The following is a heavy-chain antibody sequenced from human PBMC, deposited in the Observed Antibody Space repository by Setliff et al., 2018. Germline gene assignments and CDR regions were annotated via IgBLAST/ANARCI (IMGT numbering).Heavy chain of an antibody. CDR2: IYHSGST. Sequence: SETLSLTCAVSGYSISSGYYWGWIRQPPGKGLEWIGSIYHSGSTYYNPSLKSRVTISVDTSKNQFSLKLTSVTAADMAVYYCARHVFGSSSRFYNWFDPWGQGTLVTVSS. V-gene: IGHV4-38-2*01. CDR3: ARHVFGSSSRFYNWFDP. CDR1: GYSISSGYY. J-gene: IGHJ5*02. D-gene: IGHD6-6*01.